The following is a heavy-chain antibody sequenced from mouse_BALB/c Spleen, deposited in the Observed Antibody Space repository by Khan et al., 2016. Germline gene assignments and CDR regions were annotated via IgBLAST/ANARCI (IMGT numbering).Heavy chain of an antibody. CDR1: GYSITSGYS. V-gene: IGHV3-1*02. D-gene: IGHD1-1*01. CDR2: IHYNGTT. CDR3: ATYYSGGSYNV. J-gene: IGHJ2*01. Sequence: EVQLQEPGPDLVKPSQSLSLTCTVTGYSITSGYSWHWIRQFPGNKLEWMVYIHYNGTTNYNPSFKSRFSLTRDTSKNQIILQFNSVATEHSATYYCATYYSGGSYNVWGQGATLTVSS.